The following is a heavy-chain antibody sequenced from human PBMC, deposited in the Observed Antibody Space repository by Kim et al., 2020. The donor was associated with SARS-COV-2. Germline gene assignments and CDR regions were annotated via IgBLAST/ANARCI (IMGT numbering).Heavy chain of an antibody. J-gene: IGHJ4*02. V-gene: IGHV4-39*07. CDR3: ARSYDILTGYHLIFDY. Sequence: SETLSLTCTVSGGSISSSSYYWGWIRQPPGKGLEWIGSIYYSGSTYYNPSLKSRVTISVDTSKNQFSLKLSSVTAADTAVYYCARSYDILTGYHLIFDYWGQGTLVTVSS. CDR2: IYYSGST. CDR1: GGSISSSSYY. D-gene: IGHD3-9*01.